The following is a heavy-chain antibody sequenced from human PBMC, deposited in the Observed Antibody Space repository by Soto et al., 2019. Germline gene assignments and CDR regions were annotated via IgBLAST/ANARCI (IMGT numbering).Heavy chain of an antibody. CDR2: IDPSDSYT. J-gene: IGHJ6*02. D-gene: IGHD6-25*01. Sequence: GESLKISCKGSGYSFTSYWISWVRQMPGKGLEWMGRIDPSDSYTNYSPSFQGHVTISADKSISTAYLQWSRLQASDTAMYYCERITAGVTGYGMDVWGQGTTVTVSS. CDR1: GYSFTSYW. V-gene: IGHV5-10-1*01. CDR3: ERITAGVTGYGMDV.